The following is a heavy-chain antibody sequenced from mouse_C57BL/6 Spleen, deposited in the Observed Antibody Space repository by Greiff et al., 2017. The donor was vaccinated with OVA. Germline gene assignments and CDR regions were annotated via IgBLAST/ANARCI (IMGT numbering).Heavy chain of an antibody. CDR3: AKTAQATYLWFAY. V-gene: IGHV1-26*01. CDR1: GYTFTDYY. Sequence: VQLQQSGPELVKPGASVKISCKASGYTFTDYYMNWVKQSHGKSLEWIGDINPNNGGTSYNQKFKGKATLTVDKSSSTAYMELRSLTSEDSAVYYCAKTAQATYLWFAYWGQGTLVTVSA. J-gene: IGHJ3*01. D-gene: IGHD3-2*02. CDR2: INPNNGGT.